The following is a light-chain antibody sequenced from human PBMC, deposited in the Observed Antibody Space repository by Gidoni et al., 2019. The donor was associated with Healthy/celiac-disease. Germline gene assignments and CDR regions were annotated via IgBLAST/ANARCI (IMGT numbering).Light chain of an antibody. Sequence: EIGMTQSPVTLSVSPGERANLSCRASQSVSSNVAWYQQKPGQAPRLLIYGASTRATGIPARFSGSGSGTEFTLTISSLQSEDFAVYYCQQYNNWPRAFXQXTKVEIK. CDR3: QQYNNWPRA. CDR2: GAS. CDR1: QSVSSN. V-gene: IGKV3-15*01. J-gene: IGKJ1*01.